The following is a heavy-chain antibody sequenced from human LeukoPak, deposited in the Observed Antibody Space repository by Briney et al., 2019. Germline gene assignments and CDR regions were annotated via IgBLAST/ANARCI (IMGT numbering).Heavy chain of an antibody. J-gene: IGHJ6*03. D-gene: IGHD2-8*01. V-gene: IGHV4-39*01. CDR3: ARHRSNHYYHRAMTTPLYYARMDV. CDR2: IYYSGST. Sequence: SETLSLTCTVSGGSISSSSYYWGWIRQPPGKGLEWIGSIYYSGSTYYNPSLKSRVTISVDTSKNQFSLKLSSVTAADTAVYYCARHRSNHYYHRAMTTPLYYARMDVWGKGTTVTISS. CDR1: GGSISSSSYY.